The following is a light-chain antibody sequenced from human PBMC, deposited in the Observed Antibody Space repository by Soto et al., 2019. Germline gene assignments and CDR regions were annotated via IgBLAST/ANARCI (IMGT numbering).Light chain of an antibody. Sequence: QSALTQPASVSGSPGQSITISCTGTSSDVGGYKYVSWYQQHPGKAPKLMIYDVNNRPAGVSNRFFGSKSGNTASLTISGLQAEDEADYYCSSYRGNNTLVGFGGGTKLTVL. J-gene: IGLJ2*01. CDR3: SSYRGNNTLVG. CDR1: SSDVGGYKY. CDR2: DVN. V-gene: IGLV2-14*01.